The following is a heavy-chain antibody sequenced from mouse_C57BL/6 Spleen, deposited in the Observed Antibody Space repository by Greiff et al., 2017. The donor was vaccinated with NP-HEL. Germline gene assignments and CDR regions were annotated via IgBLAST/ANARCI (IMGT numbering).Heavy chain of an antibody. CDR1: GYSFTDYN. V-gene: IGHV1-39*01. J-gene: IGHJ4*01. Sequence: EVQLQQSGPELVKPGASVKISCKASGYSFTDYNMNWVKQSNGKSLEWIGVINPNYGTTSYNQKFKGKATLTVDQSSSPAYMQLNSLPSEDSAVYYGAREGIYYSPYCAMGYWGQETSVTVSS. CDR3: AREGIYYSPYCAMGY. CDR2: INPNYGTT. D-gene: IGHD2-12*01.